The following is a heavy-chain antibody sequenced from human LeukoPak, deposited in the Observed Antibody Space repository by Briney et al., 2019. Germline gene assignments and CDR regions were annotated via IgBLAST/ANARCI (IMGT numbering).Heavy chain of an antibody. CDR3: ARLRYYYGSGRRYYFDY. CDR2: INHSGST. V-gene: IGHV4-34*01. J-gene: IGHJ4*02. Sequence: SETLSLTCAVYGGSFSGYYWSWIRQPPGKGLEWIGEINHSGSTNYNPSLKSRVTISVDTSKNQFSLKLSSVTAADTAVYYCARLRYYYGSGRRYYFDYWGQGTLVTVSS. CDR1: GGSFSGYY. D-gene: IGHD3-10*01.